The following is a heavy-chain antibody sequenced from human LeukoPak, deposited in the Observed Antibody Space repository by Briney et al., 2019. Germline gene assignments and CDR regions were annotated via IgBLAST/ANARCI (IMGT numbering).Heavy chain of an antibody. CDR2: INPNSGGT. CDR3: ARGERDGYKPTLYYFDY. Sequence: GASVKVSCKASGYTFTSYGISWVRQAPGQGLEWMGWINPNSGGTNYAQKFQGRVTMTRDTSISTAYIELSRLRSDDTAVYYCARGERDGYKPTLYYFDYWGQGTLVTVSS. CDR1: GYTFTSYG. J-gene: IGHJ4*02. D-gene: IGHD5-24*01. V-gene: IGHV1-2*02.